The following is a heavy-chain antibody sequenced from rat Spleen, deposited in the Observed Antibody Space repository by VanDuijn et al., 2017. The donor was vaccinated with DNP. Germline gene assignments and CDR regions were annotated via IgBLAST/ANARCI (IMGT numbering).Heavy chain of an antibody. CDR3: ARHGEVPSRYAMDA. Sequence: EMQLVESGGSLVQPGRSMKLSCAASGFTFSHYYMAWVRQAPTKGLEWVASISTGGGNTYYRDSVKGRFTISRDNAKSTLYLQMDSLRSEETATYYCARHGEVPSRYAMDAWGQGTSVTVSS. V-gene: IGHV5S11*01. CDR1: GFTFSHYY. D-gene: IGHD1-5*01. J-gene: IGHJ4*01. CDR2: ISTGGGNT.